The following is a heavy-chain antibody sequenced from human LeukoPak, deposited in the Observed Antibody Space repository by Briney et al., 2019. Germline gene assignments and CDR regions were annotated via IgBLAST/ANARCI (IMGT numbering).Heavy chain of an antibody. CDR1: GYTFTSYY. J-gene: IGHJ4*02. D-gene: IGHD3-22*01. CDR2: INPSGGST. V-gene: IGHV1-46*01. CDR3: ARSPSYDSSGYYYAWHFDY. Sequence: ASVKVSCKASGYTFTSYYMHWVRQAPGQGLEWMGIINPSGGSTSYAQKFQGRVTMTRDMSTSTVYMELSSLRSDDTAVYYCARSPSYDSSGYYYAWHFDYWGQGTLVTVSS.